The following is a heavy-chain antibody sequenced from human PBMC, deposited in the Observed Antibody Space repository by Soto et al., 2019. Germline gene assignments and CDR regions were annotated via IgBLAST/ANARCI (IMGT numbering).Heavy chain of an antibody. CDR3: ARGYLPPYYYDSSGSGGAFDI. CDR1: GYTFTSYG. J-gene: IGHJ3*02. Sequence: ASVKVSCKASGYTFTSYGISWVRQAPGQGLEWMGWISAYNGNTNYAQKLQGRVTMTTDTSTSTAYMELRSLRSDDTAVYYCARGYLPPYYYDSSGSGGAFDIWGQGTMVTVSS. D-gene: IGHD3-22*01. CDR2: ISAYNGNT. V-gene: IGHV1-18*01.